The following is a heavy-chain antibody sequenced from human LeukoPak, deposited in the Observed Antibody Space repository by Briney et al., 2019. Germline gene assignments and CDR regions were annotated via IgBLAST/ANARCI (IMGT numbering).Heavy chain of an antibody. V-gene: IGHV3-15*01. Sequence: GGSLRLSCAASGFTLSNFWMSWVRQAPGKGLEWVGRIKSKTVGGTIDYAAPVKSRFTISRDDSKNTLYLQMDSLKAEDTAVYYCTTDYCKSTTCYLNYWGQGTLVTVSS. CDR1: GFTLSNFW. D-gene: IGHD2-2*01. J-gene: IGHJ4*02. CDR3: TTDYCKSTTCYLNY. CDR2: IKSKTVGGTI.